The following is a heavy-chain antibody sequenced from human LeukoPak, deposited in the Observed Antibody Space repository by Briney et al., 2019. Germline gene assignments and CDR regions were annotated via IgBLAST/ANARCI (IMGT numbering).Heavy chain of an antibody. V-gene: IGHV4-39*01. D-gene: IGHD1-26*01. CDR3: ARARGYSYANDY. CDR2: IYYTGRT. Sequence: PSETLSLTCTVSGGPIDSGGYYWAWIRQPPGKGLEWIGSIYYTGRTHYNPSLNSRVTISADTSKNQFSLKLSSVTAADTAVYYCARARGYSYANDYWSQGSLVTVSS. CDR1: GGPIDSGGYY. J-gene: IGHJ4*02.